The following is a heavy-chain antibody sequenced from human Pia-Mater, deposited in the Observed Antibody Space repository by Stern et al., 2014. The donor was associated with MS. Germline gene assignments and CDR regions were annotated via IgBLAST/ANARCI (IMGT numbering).Heavy chain of an antibody. J-gene: IGHJ3*02. D-gene: IGHD3-22*01. CDR3: AAEPMYYSDSVGAFDI. CDR1: GFTFTSSA. CDR2: IVIGSGNT. V-gene: IGHV1-58*01. Sequence: QLVVSGPEVKKPGTSGKVSCKASGFTFTSSAVQWVRQARGQRLEWIGWIVIGSGNTNYAQKFQERVTITRDMSTSTAYMELSSLRSEDTAVYYCAAEPMYYSDSVGAFDIWGQGTMVTVSS.